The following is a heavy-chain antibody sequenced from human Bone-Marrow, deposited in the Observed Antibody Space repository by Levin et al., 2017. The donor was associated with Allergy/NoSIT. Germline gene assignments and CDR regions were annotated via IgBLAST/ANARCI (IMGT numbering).Heavy chain of an antibody. D-gene: IGHD5-12*01. CDR3: ASETSGYELAY. CDR1: GGTFRTSG. J-gene: IGHJ4*02. V-gene: IGHV1-69*13. CDR2: LIPVFRTL. Sequence: ASVKVSCKASGGTFRTSGISWVRQAPGQGLEWMGNLIPVFRTLNYAQKFQGRVTITADESTSTAYMELSGLRSEDTAVYDCASETSGYELAYWGQGTLVTVSA.